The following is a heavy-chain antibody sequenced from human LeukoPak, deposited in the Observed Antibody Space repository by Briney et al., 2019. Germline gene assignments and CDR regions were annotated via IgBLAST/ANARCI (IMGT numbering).Heavy chain of an antibody. CDR1: GFTFTSYW. D-gene: IGHD3-3*01. J-gene: IGHJ5*02. CDR2: IKQDGSEK. CDR3: ARARVRIGGFDP. V-gene: IGHV3-7*01. Sequence: GGSLGLSCAASGFTFTSYWMTWVRQAPGKGLEWVANIKQDGSEKYYVDSLKGRFTISRDNAKNSLYLQMNSLRAEDTAVYYCARARVRIGGFDPWGQGTLVTVSS.